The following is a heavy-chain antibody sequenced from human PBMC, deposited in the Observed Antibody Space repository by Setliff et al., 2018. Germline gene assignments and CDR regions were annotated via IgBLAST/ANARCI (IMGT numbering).Heavy chain of an antibody. D-gene: IGHD4-17*01. Sequence: GASVKVSCKTSGFSFSTFGFSWVRQAPGQGLEWMGWISPYSGETNYAQKFQDKLSVTADTSSKTTYMELRSLTSDDTAVYYCARRSGDRGMTTGWPDDFDYWGRGTLVTVSS. V-gene: IGHV1-18*01. CDR2: ISPYSGET. CDR3: ARRSGDRGMTTGWPDDFDY. CDR1: GFSFSTFG. J-gene: IGHJ4*01.